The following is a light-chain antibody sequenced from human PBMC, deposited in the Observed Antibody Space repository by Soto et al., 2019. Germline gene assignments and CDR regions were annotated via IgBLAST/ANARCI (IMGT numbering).Light chain of an antibody. J-gene: IGLJ3*02. CDR1: SSDVGGYNY. Sequence: QSALTQPASVSGSPGQSITISCTGTSSDVGGYNYVSWYQQHPGIAPKLIIYEVTNRPSGVSNRFSGSKSGNTASLTISGLQADDAAGYYCSSSTSRRTWVFGGGTQLTVL. V-gene: IGLV2-14*01. CDR3: SSSTSRRTWV. CDR2: EVT.